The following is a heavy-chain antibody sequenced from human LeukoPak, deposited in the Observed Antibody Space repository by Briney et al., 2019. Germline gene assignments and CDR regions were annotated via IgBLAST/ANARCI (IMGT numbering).Heavy chain of an antibody. CDR1: GFTFSSYS. D-gene: IGHD5-18*01. V-gene: IGHV3-21*04. CDR3: AKDWTAMDDYYFDY. J-gene: IGHJ4*02. CDR2: ISSSSYI. Sequence: GGSLRLSCAASGFTFSSYSMNWVRQAPGKGLEWVSSISSSSYIYYADSVKGRFTISRDNAKNSLYLQMNSLRAEDTAVYYCAKDWTAMDDYYFDYWGQGTLVTVSS.